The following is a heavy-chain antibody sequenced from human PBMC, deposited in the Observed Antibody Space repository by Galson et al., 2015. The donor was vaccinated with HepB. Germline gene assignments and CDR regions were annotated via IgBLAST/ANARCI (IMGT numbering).Heavy chain of an antibody. D-gene: IGHD6-13*01. V-gene: IGHV5-51*01. CDR1: GYSFTSYW. Sequence: QSGAEVKKPGESLKISCKGSGYSFTSYWIGWVRQMPGKGLEWMGIIYPGDSDTRYSPSFQGQVTISADKSISTAYLQWSSLKASDTAMYYCARRRGFGYSSSWNWYFDLWGRGTLVTVSS. J-gene: IGHJ2*01. CDR3: ARRRGFGYSSSWNWYFDL. CDR2: IYPGDSDT.